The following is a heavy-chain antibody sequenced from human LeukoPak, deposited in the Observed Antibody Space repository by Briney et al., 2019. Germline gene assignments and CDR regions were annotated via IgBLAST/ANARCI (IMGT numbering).Heavy chain of an antibody. CDR1: GFTFSSYA. Sequence: GGSLRLSSAASGFTFSSYAMSWVRQAPGKGLEWVSAISGSGGSTYYADSVKGRFTISRDNSKNTLYLQMNSLRAEDTAVYYCAKDDDCGDYASDYWGQGTLVTVSS. V-gene: IGHV3-23*01. CDR2: ISGSGGST. J-gene: IGHJ4*02. CDR3: AKDDDCGDYASDY. D-gene: IGHD4-17*01.